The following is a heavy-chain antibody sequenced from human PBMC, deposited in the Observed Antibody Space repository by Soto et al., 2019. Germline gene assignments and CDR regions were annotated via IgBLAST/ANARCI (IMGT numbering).Heavy chain of an antibody. CDR1: GFTFTSSA. V-gene: IGHV1-58*01. CDR2: IVVGSGNT. J-gene: IGHJ6*03. Sequence: SVKVSCKASGFTFTSSAVQWVRQARGQRLEWIGWIVVGSGNTNYAQKFQERVTITRDMSTSTAYMELSSLRSEDTAVYYCAALYSNYYYYYYMDVWGKGTTVTVSS. CDR3: AALYSNYYYYYYMDV. D-gene: IGHD4-4*01.